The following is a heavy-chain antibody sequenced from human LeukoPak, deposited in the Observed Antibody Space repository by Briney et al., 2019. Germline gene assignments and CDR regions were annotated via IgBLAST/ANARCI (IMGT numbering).Heavy chain of an antibody. CDR3: ARISYNTGWNAFDI. CDR1: GGSSSSYY. Sequence: SETLSLTCTVAGGSSSSYYWSWFRQPPGKGLEWIGYIYYSGSTNYNPSLKSRVTISVDTSKNQFSLNLSSVTAADAAVYYCARISYNTGWNAFDIWGQGTMVTVSS. CDR2: IYYSGST. J-gene: IGHJ3*02. V-gene: IGHV4-59*01. D-gene: IGHD6-19*01.